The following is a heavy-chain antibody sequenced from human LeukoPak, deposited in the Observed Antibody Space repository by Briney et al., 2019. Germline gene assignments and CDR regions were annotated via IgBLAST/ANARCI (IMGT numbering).Heavy chain of an antibody. CDR2: IYYSGST. D-gene: IGHD6-13*01. Sequence: TPSETLSLTCTVSGGSISSYYWSWIRQPPGKGLEWIGYIYYSGSTNYNPSLKSRVTISVDTSKNQFSLKLSSVTAADTAVYYCARYSSSWYLGPDYYFDYWGQGTLVTVSS. CDR3: ARYSSSWYLGPDYYFDY. CDR1: GGSISSYY. J-gene: IGHJ4*02. V-gene: IGHV4-59*01.